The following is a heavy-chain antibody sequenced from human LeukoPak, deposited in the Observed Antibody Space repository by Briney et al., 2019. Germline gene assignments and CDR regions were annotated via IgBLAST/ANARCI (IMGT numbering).Heavy chain of an antibody. D-gene: IGHD5-12*01. CDR1: GFRITDYG. Sequence: GGSLRLSCEASGFRITDYGMHWVRQAPGKGLVWVAVIWPDGSNKYYADSVKGRFTVSRDNSRNTLYLQMNSLRAEDTAVYYCARHNHGYDWDYWGQGTLVTVSS. CDR3: ARHNHGYDWDY. V-gene: IGHV3-33*08. J-gene: IGHJ4*02. CDR2: IWPDGSNK.